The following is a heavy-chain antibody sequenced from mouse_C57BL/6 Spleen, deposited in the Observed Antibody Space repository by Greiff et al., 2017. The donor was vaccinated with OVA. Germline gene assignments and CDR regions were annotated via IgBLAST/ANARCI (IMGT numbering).Heavy chain of an antibody. V-gene: IGHV1-22*01. J-gene: IGHJ2*01. Sequence: VHVKQSGPELVKPGASVKMSCKASGYTFTDYNMHWVKQSHGKSLEWIGYINPNNGGTSYNQKFKGKATLTVNKSSSTAYMELRSLTSEDSAVYYCARRGIYYDYDEDYFDYWGQGTTLTVSS. CDR1: GYTFTDYN. CDR2: INPNNGGT. CDR3: ARRGIYYDYDEDYFDY. D-gene: IGHD2-4*01.